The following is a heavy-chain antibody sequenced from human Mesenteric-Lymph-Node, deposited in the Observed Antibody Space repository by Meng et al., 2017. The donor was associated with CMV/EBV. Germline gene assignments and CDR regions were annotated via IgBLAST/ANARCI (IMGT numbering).Heavy chain of an antibody. Sequence: GESLKISCAASGFTFSSYGMHWVRQAPGKGLEWVAFIRYDGSNKYYADSVKGRFTISRDNSKNTLYLQMNSLRAEDTAVYYCAKGGGDTVTTPAIGYYYYGMDVWGQGTTVTVSS. V-gene: IGHV3-30*02. D-gene: IGHD4-11*01. CDR2: IRYDGSNK. CDR3: AKGGGDTVTTPAIGYYYYGMDV. CDR1: GFTFSSYG. J-gene: IGHJ6*02.